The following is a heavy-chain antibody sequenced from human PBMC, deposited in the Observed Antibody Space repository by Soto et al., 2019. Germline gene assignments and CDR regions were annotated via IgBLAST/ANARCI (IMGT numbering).Heavy chain of an antibody. V-gene: IGHV3-7*01. Sequence: EAQLVESGGGLVQPGGSLRLSCEASGFTFSTFWMSWVRQAPGKGLEWVATIRQDGSETHYLDSVKGRFTILRDNAKNMVSLQMNSLRGEDRAIYYCVRGCGRPICPYYCDCWGQGALVTVSS. CDR1: GFTFSTFW. D-gene: IGHD6-6*01. CDR3: VRGCGRPICPYYCDC. J-gene: IGHJ4*02. CDR2: IRQDGSET.